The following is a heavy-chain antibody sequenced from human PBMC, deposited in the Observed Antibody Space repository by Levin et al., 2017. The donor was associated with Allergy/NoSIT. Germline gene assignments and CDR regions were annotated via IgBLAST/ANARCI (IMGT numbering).Heavy chain of an antibody. V-gene: IGHV3-74*01. CDR1: GFTFSSYW. D-gene: IGHD1-26*01. Sequence: GESLKISCAASGFTFSSYWMHWVRQAPGKGLVWVSRINTDWSTTNYADSVKGRFTISRENAKKTLYLQMNSLRAEDTAVYYCARALIVGATSGGDYWGQGTLVTVSS. CDR2: INTDWSTT. CDR3: ARALIVGATSGGDY. J-gene: IGHJ4*02.